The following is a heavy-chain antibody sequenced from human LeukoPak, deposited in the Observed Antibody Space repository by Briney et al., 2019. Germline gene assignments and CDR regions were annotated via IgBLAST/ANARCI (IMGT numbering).Heavy chain of an antibody. CDR2: IIPIFGTT. CDR3: ARDYTGYSYYYMDV. Sequence: ASVEVSCKVSGGTLSNAISWVRQAPGQGLEWMGGIIPIFGTTNYAQKFQGRLTITTDESTNAVYMQLSSLRSEDTAVYYCARDYTGYSYYYMDVWGKGTTVTVSS. D-gene: IGHD3-16*01. CDR1: GGTLSNA. V-gene: IGHV1-69*05. J-gene: IGHJ6*03.